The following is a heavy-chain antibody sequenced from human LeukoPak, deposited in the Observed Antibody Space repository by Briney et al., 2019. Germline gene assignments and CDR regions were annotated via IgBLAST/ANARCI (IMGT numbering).Heavy chain of an antibody. CDR2: ISGNGRGDI. J-gene: IGHJ6*03. D-gene: IGHD1-26*01. CDR1: GFTFNNYA. CDR3: ARDHVGRYYYYYMDV. V-gene: IGHV3-23*01. Sequence: PGGSLRLSCAASGFTFNNYAMSWVRQAPGKGLEWVSAISGNGRGDIYYTDSVKGRFTISRDNSKNTLYLQMNSLRAEDTAVYYCARDHVGRYYYYYMDVWGKGTTVTISS.